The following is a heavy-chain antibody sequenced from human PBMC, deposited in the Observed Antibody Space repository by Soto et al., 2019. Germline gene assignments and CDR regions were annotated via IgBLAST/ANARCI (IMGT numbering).Heavy chain of an antibody. CDR2: ISYDGSNK. CDR3: AKGDWFDP. Sequence: GESLKISCAASGFTFSNYGMHWVRQAPGKGLEWVAVISYDGSNKYYADSVKGRFSISRDNSKNTLYLQMNSLRAEDTAVYYCAKGDWFDPWGQGTLVTVSS. CDR1: GFTFSNYG. J-gene: IGHJ5*02. V-gene: IGHV3-30*18.